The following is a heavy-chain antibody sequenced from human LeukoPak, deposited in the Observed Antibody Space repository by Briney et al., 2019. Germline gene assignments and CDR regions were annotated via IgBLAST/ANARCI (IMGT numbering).Heavy chain of an antibody. CDR3: ASRPADTTWYGVFDY. CDR1: GGSINSHY. Sequence: SETLSLTCSVSGGSINSHYWSWIRQPPGKRLEWIGYIFNTGNTNYNPSLASRVTMSVDTSRAQFFLRLSPVTAADTAIYYCASRPADTTWYGVFDYWSLRTLVTVSS. J-gene: IGHJ4*01. D-gene: IGHD3-10*01. V-gene: IGHV4-59*11. CDR2: IFNTGNT.